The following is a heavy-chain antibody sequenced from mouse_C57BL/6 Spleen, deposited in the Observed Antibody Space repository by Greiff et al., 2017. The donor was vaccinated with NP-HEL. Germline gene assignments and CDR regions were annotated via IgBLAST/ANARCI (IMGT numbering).Heavy chain of an antibody. V-gene: IGHV1-15*01. J-gene: IGHJ4*01. D-gene: IGHD1-1*01. CDR1: GYTFTDYE. CDR3: ARHEGRYYYEMDY. Sequence: QVQLQQSGAELVRPGASVTLSCKASGYTFTDYEMHWVKQTPVHGLEWIGAIDPETGGTAYNQKFKGKAILTADKSSSTAYMELRSLTSEDSAVYFCARHEGRYYYEMDYWGQGTSVTVSS. CDR2: IDPETGGT.